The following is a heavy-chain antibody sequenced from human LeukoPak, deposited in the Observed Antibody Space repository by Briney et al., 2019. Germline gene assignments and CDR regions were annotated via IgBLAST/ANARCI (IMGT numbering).Heavy chain of an antibody. Sequence: SETLSLTYTVCGGSINSSNYYCGWIRQPPGKGLEWIGSIYYSGSTYYNPSLKSRVSISVDTSKDQFSLKLSSVTAADTAVYYCARHRDSSGWYDFDYWGQGTLVTVSS. D-gene: IGHD6-19*01. CDR2: IYYSGST. CDR1: GGSINSSNYY. V-gene: IGHV4-39*01. J-gene: IGHJ4*02. CDR3: ARHRDSSGWYDFDY.